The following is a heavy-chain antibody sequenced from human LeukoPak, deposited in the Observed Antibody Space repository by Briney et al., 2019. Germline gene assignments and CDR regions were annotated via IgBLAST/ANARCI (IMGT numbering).Heavy chain of an antibody. V-gene: IGHV3-48*01. CDR1: GFTFSSYS. CDR3: AAYGDYHY. CDR2: IISSSSTI. J-gene: IGHJ4*02. D-gene: IGHD4-17*01. Sequence: PGGSLRLSCAASGFTFSSYSMNWVRQAPGKGLEWVSYIISSSSTISYADSVKGRFTISRDNAKNSLLLQMNSLRAEDTAVYYCAAYGDYHYWGQGTLVTVSS.